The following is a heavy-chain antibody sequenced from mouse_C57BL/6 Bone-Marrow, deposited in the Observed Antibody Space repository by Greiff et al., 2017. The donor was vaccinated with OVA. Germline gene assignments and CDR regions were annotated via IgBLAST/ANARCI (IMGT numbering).Heavy chain of an antibody. CDR1: GYTFTDHT. J-gene: IGHJ4*01. Sequence: QVQLQQSDAELVKPGASVKISCKVSGYTFTDHTIHWMKQRPEQGLEWIGYIYPRDGSTKYNEKFKGKATLTADKSSSTAYMQLNSLTSEDSAVYFCAREAGWLLNYYYAMDYWGQGTSVTVSS. CDR3: AREAGWLLNYYYAMDY. CDR2: IYPRDGST. V-gene: IGHV1-78*01. D-gene: IGHD2-3*01.